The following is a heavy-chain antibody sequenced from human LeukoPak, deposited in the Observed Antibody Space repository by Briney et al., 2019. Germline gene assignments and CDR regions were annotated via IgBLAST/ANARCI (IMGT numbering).Heavy chain of an antibody. D-gene: IGHD6-19*01. V-gene: IGHV4-4*07. J-gene: IGHJ4*02. CDR1: GNSISGYY. Sequence: PSETLSLTCAVSGNSISGYYWSWIRQAAGKGLEWIGRMHTSGSTNYGPSLKSRITISVDRSKNHFSLKLSSVTDADTAVYYCARDEGSGWYNYWGQGTLVTVSS. CDR3: ARDEGSGWYNY. CDR2: MHTSGST.